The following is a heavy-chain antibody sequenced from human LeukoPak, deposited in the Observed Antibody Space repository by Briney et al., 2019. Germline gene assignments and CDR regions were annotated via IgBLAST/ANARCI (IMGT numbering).Heavy chain of an antibody. CDR2: IHYSGAT. CDR1: GGSITGYY. V-gene: IGHV4-34*01. D-gene: IGHD3-9*01. J-gene: IGHJ4*02. Sequence: SETLSLTCALYGGSITGYYWSCIRHTPGRGLEWVWEIHYSGATSYNPSLKSRATISTDTSKNQFSLRLSSVTAADTAVYYCARGNILTGYCFDFWGQGALVTVSS. CDR3: ARGNILTGYCFDF.